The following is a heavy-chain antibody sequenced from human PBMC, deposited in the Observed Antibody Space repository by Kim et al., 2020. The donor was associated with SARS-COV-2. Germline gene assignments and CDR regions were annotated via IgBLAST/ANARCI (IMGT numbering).Heavy chain of an antibody. Sequence: QTCQGRVTITRDTSASTAYMELRSLRSEETAVYYCARTEVLWCRESGGMDVWGQGTTVTVSS. J-gene: IGHJ6*02. D-gene: IGHD3-10*01. V-gene: IGHV1-3*01. CDR3: ARTEVLWCRESGGMDV.